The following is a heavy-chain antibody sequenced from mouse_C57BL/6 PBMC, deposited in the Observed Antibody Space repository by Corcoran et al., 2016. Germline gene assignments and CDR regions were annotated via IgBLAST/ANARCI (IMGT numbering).Heavy chain of an antibody. CDR1: GYAFSSYW. J-gene: IGHJ4*01. D-gene: IGHD1-1*01. Sequence: VQLQQSGAELVMPGSSVKISCKASGYAFSSYWMNWVKQRPGTGLEWIGQIYPGDGDTNYNGKFMGKATLTADKSSSTAYMQLSSLTSEDSAVYFCAPTVVAPYAMDYWGQGTSVTVSS. V-gene: IGHV1-80*01. CDR2: IYPGDGDT. CDR3: APTVVAPYAMDY.